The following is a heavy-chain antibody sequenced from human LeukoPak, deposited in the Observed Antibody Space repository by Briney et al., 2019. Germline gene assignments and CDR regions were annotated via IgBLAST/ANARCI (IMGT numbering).Heavy chain of an antibody. CDR1: GFTFTSYA. D-gene: IGHD1-26*01. J-gene: IGHJ6*02. Sequence: GGSLRLSCVASGFTFTSYAMSWVRQAPGKGLEWVSSISSAGNYIYYADSVKGRFTISRDNAKNSLYLQVNSLRAEDTAVYYCARWVNSGSSKLYYGVDVWGQGTTVTVSS. V-gene: IGHV3-21*01. CDR2: ISSAGNYI. CDR3: ARWVNSGSSKLYYGVDV.